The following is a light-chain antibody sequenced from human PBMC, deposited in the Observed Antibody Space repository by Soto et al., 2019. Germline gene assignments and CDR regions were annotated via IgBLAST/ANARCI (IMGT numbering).Light chain of an antibody. CDR2: DAS. Sequence: EVVMTQSPATVSVSPGERVTLSCRASQSVTTNLAWYHQRPGQAPRLLFYDASTRATGVPARLSGRGSGTDFTLTVSSLQSDDSGLYYCQQYNKWPRTFGQGTKVEIK. CDR3: QQYNKWPRT. V-gene: IGKV3-15*01. CDR1: QSVTTN. J-gene: IGKJ1*01.